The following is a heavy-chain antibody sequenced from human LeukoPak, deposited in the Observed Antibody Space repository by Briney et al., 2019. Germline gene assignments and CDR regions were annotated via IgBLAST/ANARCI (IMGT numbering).Heavy chain of an antibody. Sequence: ASVKVSCKASGYTFTSYYMHWVRQAPGQGLEWMGIINPSGGSTSYAQKFQGRVTMTRDTSTSTVYMELSSLRSEDTAVYYCVRDVSYDSSGLDAVDIWGQGRMVTVSS. CDR3: VRDVSYDSSGLDAVDI. D-gene: IGHD3-22*01. CDR1: GYTFTSYY. V-gene: IGHV1-46*01. CDR2: INPSGGST. J-gene: IGHJ3*02.